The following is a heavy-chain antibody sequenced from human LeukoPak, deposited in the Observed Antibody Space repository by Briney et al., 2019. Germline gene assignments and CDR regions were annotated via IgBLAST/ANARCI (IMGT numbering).Heavy chain of an antibody. J-gene: IGHJ4*02. V-gene: IGHV3-74*01. CDR3: VRDDGYYGVDY. CDR2: IKSDGTYS. Sequence: PGGSLKLSRAASGFTFSRHWMHWVRHAPGKGLVCVARIKSDGTYSDYGGSVRGRFTISRDNAKDTLYLQMNSLRVEDTALYYCVRDDGYYGVDYWGQGTVVTVSS. D-gene: IGHD3-10*01. CDR1: GFTFSRHW.